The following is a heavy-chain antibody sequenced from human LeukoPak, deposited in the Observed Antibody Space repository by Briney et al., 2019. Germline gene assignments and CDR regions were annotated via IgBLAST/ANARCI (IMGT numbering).Heavy chain of an antibody. CDR1: GFTFSRFT. D-gene: IGHD2-21*01. V-gene: IGHV3-30*04. J-gene: IGHJ5*01. Sequence: GGSLRLSCAASGFTFSRFTMHWVRQAPGKGLEWVADIPYEGSNQYYADSVKGRFTISRYNSMSVMYLHLNTLKAEDAAGNYWARELIGSSIDAWGHGTLVSVSS. CDR2: IPYEGSNQ. CDR3: ARELIGSSIDA.